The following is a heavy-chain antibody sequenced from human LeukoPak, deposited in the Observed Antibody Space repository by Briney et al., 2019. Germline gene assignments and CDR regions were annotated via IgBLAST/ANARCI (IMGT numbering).Heavy chain of an antibody. J-gene: IGHJ4*02. CDR2: ISHSGRA. V-gene: IGHV4-34*01. CDR1: GGSFSGYY. D-gene: IGHD3-22*01. CDR3: ARAGIRLDSPGYYSSFDY. Sequence: SETLSLTCAVYGGSFSGYYWSWIRQSPGKGLEWIGEISHSGRANYNPSLKSRVTISTDSSKNQFSLKLDSVTAADTAVYYCARAGIRLDSPGYYSSFDYWGQGTLVTVSS.